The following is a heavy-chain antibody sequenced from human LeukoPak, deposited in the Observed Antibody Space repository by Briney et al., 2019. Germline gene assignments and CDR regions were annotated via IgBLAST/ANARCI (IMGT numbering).Heavy chain of an antibody. CDR1: GYTFTNFY. D-gene: IGHD2-2*01. CDR3: ARGYCSSTNCLPGGY. V-gene: IGHV1-46*01. CDR2: INPSGGST. Sequence: APVKVSCKASGYTFTNFYIHWVRQAPGQGLEWMGMINPSGGSTTYAQTFQGRVTTTRDTSTSTVHMELSSLRSEDTALYYCARGYCSSTNCLPGGYWGQGTLVTVSS. J-gene: IGHJ4*02.